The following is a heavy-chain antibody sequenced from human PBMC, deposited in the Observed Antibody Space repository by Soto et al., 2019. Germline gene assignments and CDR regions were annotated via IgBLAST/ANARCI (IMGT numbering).Heavy chain of an antibody. V-gene: IGHV1-69*12. CDR3: ARDERTGYCSGGSCYPPNWFDP. J-gene: IGHJ5*02. Sequence: QVQLVQSGAEVKKPGSSVKVSCKASGGTFSSYAISWVRQAPGQGLEWMGGIIPIFGTANYSQKFQGRVTITEDESTSTAYMELSSLRSEDTAVYYCARDERTGYCSGGSCYPPNWFDPWGQGTLVTVSS. CDR2: IIPIFGTA. CDR1: GGTFSSYA. D-gene: IGHD2-15*01.